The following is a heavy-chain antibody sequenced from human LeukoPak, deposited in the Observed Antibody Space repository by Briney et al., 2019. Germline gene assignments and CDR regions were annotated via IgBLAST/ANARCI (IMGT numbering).Heavy chain of an antibody. Sequence: GGSLRLSCAASGFTFSSYSMNWVRQAPGKGLEWVSSISSSSSYIYYADSVKGRFTISIDNAKNSLYLQMNSLRAEDTAVYYCANYYYGSGSQYYYYMDVWGKGTTVTVSS. CDR2: ISSSSSYI. CDR3: ANYYYGSGSQYYYYMDV. CDR1: GFTFSSYS. J-gene: IGHJ6*03. V-gene: IGHV3-21*01. D-gene: IGHD3-10*01.